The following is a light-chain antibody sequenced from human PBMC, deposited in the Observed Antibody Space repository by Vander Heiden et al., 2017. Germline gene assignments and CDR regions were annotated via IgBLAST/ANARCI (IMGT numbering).Light chain of an antibody. Sequence: SALTQPASVSGSPGQSITISCTGTSSDVGGYNYVSWYPQPPGKAPKLMIYDVSNRPSGVSNRFSGSKSVNTASLTIAGLQAEDEADYYCGSYTSSTTLYVFGTGTKVTGL. V-gene: IGLV2-14*01. CDR2: DVS. CDR3: GSYTSSTTLYV. CDR1: SSDVGGYNY. J-gene: IGLJ1*01.